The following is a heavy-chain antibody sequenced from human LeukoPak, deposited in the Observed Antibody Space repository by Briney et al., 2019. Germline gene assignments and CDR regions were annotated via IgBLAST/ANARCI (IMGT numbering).Heavy chain of an antibody. D-gene: IGHD4-23*01. CDR3: ARARQVTMVVTADY. J-gene: IGHJ4*02. CDR1: GYTFTSYG. CDR2: ISAYNGNT. Sequence: GASVKVSCKASGYTFTSYGISWVRQAPGQGLEWMGWISAYNGNTNYAQKLQGRVTMTTDTSTSTAYMELRSLRSEDTAGYYCARARQVTMVVTADYWGQGTLVTVSS. V-gene: IGHV1-18*01.